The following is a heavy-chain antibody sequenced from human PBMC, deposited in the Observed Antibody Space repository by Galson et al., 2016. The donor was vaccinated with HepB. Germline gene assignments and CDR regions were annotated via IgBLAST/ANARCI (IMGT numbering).Heavy chain of an antibody. Sequence: SVKVSCKASGGTFSSYVINWVRLAPGQGLEWMGGIIPIFGTAKFAEKFQGRVTILADESTSTSYMERSSLRSDDTAVYYCARTWDDSNGHNAFDLWGQGTMVTVSS. CDR3: ARTWDDSNGHNAFDL. D-gene: IGHD3-22*01. V-gene: IGHV1-69*13. CDR2: IIPIFGTA. CDR1: GGTFSSYV. J-gene: IGHJ3*01.